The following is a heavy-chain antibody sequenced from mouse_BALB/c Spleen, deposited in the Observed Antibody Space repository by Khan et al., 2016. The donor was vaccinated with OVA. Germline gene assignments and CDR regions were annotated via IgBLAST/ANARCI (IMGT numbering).Heavy chain of an antibody. D-gene: IGHD1-1*01. V-gene: IGHV5-6*01. J-gene: IGHJ3*01. Sequence: EVQLVESGGDLVKPEGSLKLSCAASGFTFSTYGMSWVRQTPDKRLEWVATISSGGSYTYYHDSVQGRFTISRDNAKNTLYLQMSSLKSEDTAMVYCARLAYYYDSEGFAYWGQGTLVTVSA. CDR3: ARLAYYYDSEGFAY. CDR1: GFTFSTYG. CDR2: ISSGGSYT.